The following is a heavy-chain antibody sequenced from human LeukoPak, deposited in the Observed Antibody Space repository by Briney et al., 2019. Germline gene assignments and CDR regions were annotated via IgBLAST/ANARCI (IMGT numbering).Heavy chain of an antibody. CDR1: GGTFTSYA. CDR3: ARKLRLGGNWFDP. Sequence: SAKVSCKTSGGTFTSYAITWVRQAPGQGLEWMGKIIPISGTTNYAQKFQGRVTFTADESTSTAYMELSSLRSEDTALYYCARKLRLGGNWFDPWGQGTLVTVSS. CDR2: IIPISGTT. J-gene: IGHJ5*02. V-gene: IGHV1-69*13. D-gene: IGHD1-26*01.